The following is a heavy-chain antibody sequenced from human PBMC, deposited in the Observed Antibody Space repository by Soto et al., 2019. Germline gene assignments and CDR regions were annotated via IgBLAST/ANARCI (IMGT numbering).Heavy chain of an antibody. CDR2: INPNSGGT. CDR3: ARDLGDTVLRSLEWYFDY. Sequence: GASVKVSCKASGYTFTGYYMHWVRQAPGQGLEWMGWINPNSGGTNYAQKFQGWVTMTRDTSISTAYMELSRLRSDDTAVYYCARDLGDTVLRSLEWYFDYWGQGTLVTVSS. D-gene: IGHD3-3*01. J-gene: IGHJ4*02. V-gene: IGHV1-2*04. CDR1: GYTFTGYY.